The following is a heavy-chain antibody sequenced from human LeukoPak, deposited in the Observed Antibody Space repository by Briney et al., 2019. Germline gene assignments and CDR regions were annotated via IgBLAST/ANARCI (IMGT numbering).Heavy chain of an antibody. Sequence: GGSLRLTCAASGFTFTTYWMHWVRQAPGKGLVWVSHINSDGSITSYADSVKGRFTISRDNAKNTLYLQMNSLRAEDTAVYYCARDAVDTANAVWGQGTTVTVSS. CDR2: INSDGSIT. CDR1: GFTFTTYW. V-gene: IGHV3-74*01. J-gene: IGHJ6*02. CDR3: ARDAVDTANAV. D-gene: IGHD5-18*01.